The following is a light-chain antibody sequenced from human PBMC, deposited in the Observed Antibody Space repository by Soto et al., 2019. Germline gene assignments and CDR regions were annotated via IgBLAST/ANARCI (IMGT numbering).Light chain of an antibody. V-gene: IGKV3-11*01. CDR3: QQRSNWPT. CDR2: DAS. Sequence: NGLTQSPATLSLSPGERATLSCRASQSVSSYLAWYQQKPGQAPRLLIYDASNRATGIPARFSGSGSGTDFTLTISSLESEDFAVYYRQQRSNWPTFGEGARLDI. CDR1: QSVSSY. J-gene: IGKJ5*01.